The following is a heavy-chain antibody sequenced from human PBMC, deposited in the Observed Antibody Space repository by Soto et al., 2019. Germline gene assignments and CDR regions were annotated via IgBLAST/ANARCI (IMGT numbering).Heavy chain of an antibody. CDR2: ISSSSSTI. D-gene: IGHD3-22*01. V-gene: IGHV3-48*02. CDR3: ARGLYYYDSSGYWGY. CDR1: GGSISSYY. J-gene: IGHJ4*02. Sequence: PSETLSLTCTVSGGSISSYYWSWIRQPPGKGLEWVSYISSSSSTIYYADSVKGRFTISRDNAKNSLYLQMNSLRDEDTAVYYCARGLYYYDSSGYWGYWGQGTLVTVSS.